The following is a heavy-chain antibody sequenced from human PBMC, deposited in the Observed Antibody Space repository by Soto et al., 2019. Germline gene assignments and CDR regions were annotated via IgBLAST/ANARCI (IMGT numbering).Heavy chain of an antibody. Sequence: EVQLLESGGGLVQPGGSLRLSCAASGFTFSSYAMSWVRQAPGKGLEWVSSISTSGGSTYYADSVKARFTISRDNSHNTLYLQMNSLRAEDTAVYYCSLSDRYYGMDVWGLGTTVTVSS. CDR2: ISTSGGST. CDR3: SLSDRYYGMDV. J-gene: IGHJ6*02. V-gene: IGHV3-23*01. CDR1: GFTFSSYA.